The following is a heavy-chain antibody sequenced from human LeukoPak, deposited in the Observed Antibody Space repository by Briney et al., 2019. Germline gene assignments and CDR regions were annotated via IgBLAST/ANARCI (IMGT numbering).Heavy chain of an antibody. J-gene: IGHJ4*02. CDR2: ISSDSSSI. D-gene: IGHD2-2*01. CDR1: GFTFSIYS. V-gene: IGHV3-48*01. Sequence: PGGSLRLSCAASGFTFSIYSMNWVRQAPGKGLEWVSKISSDSSSIYYAGSVKGRFTISRDNAKNSLYLQMNNLRAEDTAVYYCARERGYCTDTSCYGFDYWGQGILVTVSS. CDR3: ARERGYCTDTSCYGFDY.